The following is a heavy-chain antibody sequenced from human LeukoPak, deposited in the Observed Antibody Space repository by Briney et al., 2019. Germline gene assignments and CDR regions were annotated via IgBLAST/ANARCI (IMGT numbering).Heavy chain of an antibody. J-gene: IGHJ6*03. CDR2: IYHSGST. CDR1: GGSISSSNW. D-gene: IGHD6-13*01. Sequence: SETLSLTCAVSGGSISSSNWWSWVRQPPGKGLEWIGEIYHSGSTNYNPSLKSRVTISVDKSKNQFSLKLSSVTAADTAVYYCARRLGASSWYYYYYYMDVWGKGTTVTISS. CDR3: ARRLGASSWYYYYYYMDV. V-gene: IGHV4-4*02.